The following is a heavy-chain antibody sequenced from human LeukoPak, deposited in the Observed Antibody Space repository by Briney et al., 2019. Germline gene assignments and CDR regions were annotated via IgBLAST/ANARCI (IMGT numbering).Heavy chain of an antibody. J-gene: IGHJ6*03. V-gene: IGHV3-13*01. CDR2: IDTAGNT. CDR1: GFTFSNYD. D-gene: IGHD2-2*01. CDR3: ARVRDCSSTSCYPLRYYYMDV. Sequence: PGGSLRLSCAASGFTFSNYDMHWVRQTTGKGLEWVSAIDTAGNTYYPGSVKGRFTISRENAKNSLYLQMNSLRAGDTAVYYCARVRDCSSTSCYPLRYYYMDVWGKGTTVTVSS.